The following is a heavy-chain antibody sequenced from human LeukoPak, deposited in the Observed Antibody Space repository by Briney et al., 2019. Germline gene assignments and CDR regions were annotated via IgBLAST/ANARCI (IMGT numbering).Heavy chain of an antibody. CDR3: PRQSYASGWNPFDY. CDR1: GLTFNNYE. Sequence: GGSLRLSCAVSGLTFNNYELHWVRQTPGKGLEWVSTISGGGVTTYYGDSAKGRFAISRDNSKNTLYLQMNSLTADDTAVYYCPRQSYASGWNPFDYWGQGILVTVSS. D-gene: IGHD6-19*01. V-gene: IGHV3-23*01. J-gene: IGHJ4*02. CDR2: ISGGGVTT.